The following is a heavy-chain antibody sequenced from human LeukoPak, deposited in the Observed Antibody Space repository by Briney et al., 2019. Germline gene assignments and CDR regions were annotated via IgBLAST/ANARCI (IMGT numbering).Heavy chain of an antibody. D-gene: IGHD1-26*01. CDR1: GGTFSSYA. CDR3: ARDPYSGAFDI. V-gene: IGHV1-2*02. CDR2: INPNSGGT. Sequence: GSSVKVSCKASGGTFSSYAISWVRQAPGQGLEWMGWINPNSGGTNYAQKFQGRVTMTRDTSISTAYMELSRLRSDDTAVYYCARDPYSGAFDIWGQGTMVTVSS. J-gene: IGHJ3*02.